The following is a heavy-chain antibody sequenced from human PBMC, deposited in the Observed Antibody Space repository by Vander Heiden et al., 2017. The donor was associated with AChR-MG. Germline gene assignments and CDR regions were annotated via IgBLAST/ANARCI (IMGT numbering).Heavy chain of an antibody. CDR1: GFTFDDYA. CDR3: AKDISYYDSSGYYS. J-gene: IGHJ4*02. D-gene: IGHD3-22*01. CDR2: ISWNSGSI. V-gene: IGHV3-9*01. Sequence: EVQLVESGGGLVQPGRSLRLSCAASGFTFDDYAMHWVRQAPGKGLEWVSGISWNSGSIGYADSVKGRFTISRDNAKNSLYLQMNSLRAEDTALYYCAKDISYYDSSGYYSWGQGTLVTVSS.